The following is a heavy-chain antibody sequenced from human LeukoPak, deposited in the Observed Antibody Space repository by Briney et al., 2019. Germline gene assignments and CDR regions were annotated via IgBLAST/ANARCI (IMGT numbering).Heavy chain of an antibody. Sequence: GGSLRLSCAASGFSCSDYSMNWVRQAPGKGLEGVSYISSSSSTIYYEVSVKGRFTISRDNAKNSLYLQMDSLRAEDTAVYYCARDRDSIYPGGPFDYWGQGTLVTVSS. J-gene: IGHJ4*02. CDR2: ISSSSSTI. V-gene: IGHV3-48*01. CDR3: ARDRDSIYPGGPFDY. CDR1: GFSCSDYS. D-gene: IGHD3-16*01.